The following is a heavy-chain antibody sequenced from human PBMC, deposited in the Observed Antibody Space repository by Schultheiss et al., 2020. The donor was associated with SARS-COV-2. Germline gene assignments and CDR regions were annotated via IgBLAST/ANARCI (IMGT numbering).Heavy chain of an antibody. CDR1: GGSISSYY. CDR2: IYYSGST. CDR3: ARVYDSSGYYFDY. J-gene: IGHJ4*02. Sequence: GSLRLSCTVSGGSISSYYWSWIRQPPGKGLEWIGYIYYSGSTNYNPSLKSRVTISVDTSKNQFSLKLSSVTAADTAVYYCARVYDSSGYYFDYWGQGTLVTVSS. V-gene: IGHV4-59*01. D-gene: IGHD3-22*01.